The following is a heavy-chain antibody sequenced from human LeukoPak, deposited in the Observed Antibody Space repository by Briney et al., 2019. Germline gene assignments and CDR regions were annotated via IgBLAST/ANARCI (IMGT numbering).Heavy chain of an antibody. CDR1: GYTFTNYY. CDR3: ASLYDIVGTTVDY. Sequence: ASVKVSCKTSGYTFTNYYIHWVRQAPGQGLEWMGRVDPNTGGTKSAKNFQGRVTMTRDTSISTAYMALSGLRSDDTAVYYCASLYDIVGTTVDYWGQETLATVPS. J-gene: IGHJ4*02. V-gene: IGHV1-2*06. CDR2: VDPNTGGT. D-gene: IGHD1-26*01.